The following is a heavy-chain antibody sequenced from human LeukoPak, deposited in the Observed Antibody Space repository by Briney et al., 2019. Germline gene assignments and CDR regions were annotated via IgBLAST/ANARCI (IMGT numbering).Heavy chain of an antibody. CDR2: IGSSSNYL. J-gene: IGHJ6*03. Sequence: PGGSLRLSCAASGLTSSKFTMSWVGQTQEKGLEWVSSIGSSSNYLEYSESVKGRFTISTDNAKNSVYLQMNSLRVDDTAVYYCAREGYDVNYYMDVWGKGTTVTVSS. D-gene: IGHD2-15*01. CDR3: AREGYDVNYYMDV. V-gene: IGHV3-21*01. CDR1: GLTSSKFT.